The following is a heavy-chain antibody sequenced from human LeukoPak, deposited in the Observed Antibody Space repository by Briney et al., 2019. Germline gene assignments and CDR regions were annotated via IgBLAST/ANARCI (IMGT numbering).Heavy chain of an antibody. V-gene: IGHV3-30*18. CDR2: ISYDGSNK. D-gene: IGHD2-8*01. J-gene: IGHJ4*02. CDR1: GFTFSSYG. Sequence: GGSLRLSCAASGFTFSSYGMHWVRQAPGKGLEWVAVISYDGSNKYYADSVKGRFTISRDNSKNTLYLQMNSLRAEDTAVYYCAKDRDDVVLMVYAIGLPDYWAREPWSPSPQ. CDR3: AKDRDDVVLMVYAIGLPDY.